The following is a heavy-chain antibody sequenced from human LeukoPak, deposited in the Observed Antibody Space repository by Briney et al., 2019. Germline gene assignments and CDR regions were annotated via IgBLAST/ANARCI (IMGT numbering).Heavy chain of an antibody. CDR3: ARDVLGRSGEQLDY. CDR2: IKQDGSQK. CDR1: GFTFSSYW. Sequence: PGGSLRLSCATSGFTFSSYWMTWVRQAPGKGLEWVANIKQDGSQKYYVDSVKGRFTISRDNAKNSLYLQMNSLRVEDTAVYYCARDVLGRSGEQLDYWGREPWSPSPQ. V-gene: IGHV3-7*03. D-gene: IGHD3-3*01. J-gene: IGHJ4*02.